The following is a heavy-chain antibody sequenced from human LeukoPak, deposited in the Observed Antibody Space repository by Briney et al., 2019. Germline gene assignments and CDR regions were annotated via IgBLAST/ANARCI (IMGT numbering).Heavy chain of an antibody. Sequence: ASVKVSCKASGGTFSSYAISWVRQAPGQGLEWMGRIIPILGIANYAQKIQGRVTITADKSTSTAYMELSSLRSEDTAVYYCARDRWRGSGSHDYWGQGTLVTVSS. CDR2: IIPILGIA. CDR3: ARDRWRGSGSHDY. CDR1: GGTFSSYA. V-gene: IGHV1-69*04. J-gene: IGHJ4*02. D-gene: IGHD3-10*01.